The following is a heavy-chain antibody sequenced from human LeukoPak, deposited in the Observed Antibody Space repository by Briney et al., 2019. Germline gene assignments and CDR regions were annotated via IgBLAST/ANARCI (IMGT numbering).Heavy chain of an antibody. CDR1: GGTFSSYA. Sequence: ASVKVSCKASGGTFSSYAISWVRQAPGQGLEWMGRIIPILGIANYAQKLQGRVTMTTDTSTSTAYMELRSLRSDDTALYYCARDDGSRVWWGQGTLVTVSS. D-gene: IGHD5-24*01. V-gene: IGHV1-69*04. CDR3: ARDDGSRVW. J-gene: IGHJ4*02. CDR2: IIPILGIA.